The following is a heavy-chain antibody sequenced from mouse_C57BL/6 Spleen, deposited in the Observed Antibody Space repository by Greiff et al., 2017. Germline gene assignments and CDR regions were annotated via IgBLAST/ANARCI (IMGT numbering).Heavy chain of an antibody. CDR3: ARRVMVTAINYAMDY. CDR2: IYPGSGST. CDR1: GYTFTSYW. Sequence: QVQLQQPGAELVKPGASVKMSCKASGYTFTSYWITWVKQRPGQGLEWIGDIYPGSGSTNYNEKFKSKATLTVDTSSSTAYMQLSSLTSEDSAVYYGARRVMVTAINYAMDYWGQGTSVTVSS. D-gene: IGHD2-3*01. V-gene: IGHV1-55*01. J-gene: IGHJ4*01.